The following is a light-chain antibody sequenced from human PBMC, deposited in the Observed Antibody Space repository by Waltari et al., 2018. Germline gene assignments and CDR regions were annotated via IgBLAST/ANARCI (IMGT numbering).Light chain of an antibody. CDR2: KAS. CDR1: QNINTW. V-gene: IGKV1-5*03. CDR3: LQYNGEPRT. J-gene: IGKJ1*01. Sequence: DIQMTQSPSTLSASVGDRVTMTCRASQNINTWLAGHQQKPGKAPKLLIYKASGLESGVPSRFSGSGSGTEFTLTISSLQPDDFATYYCLQYNGEPRTFGQGTKVEVK.